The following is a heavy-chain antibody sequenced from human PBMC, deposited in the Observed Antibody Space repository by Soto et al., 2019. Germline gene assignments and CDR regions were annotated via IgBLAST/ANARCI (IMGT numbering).Heavy chain of an antibody. CDR3: GRDRVPSSGYYPYWFDP. Sequence: QVQLVQAGAEVKKPGSSVKVSCKASGGTFSSYASSWARQAPGQGHEWMGEIIPIFGTANYAQKCQGRVTITADESTSTAYMELSSLRSEDTAVYYCGRDRVPSSGYYPYWFDPWGQGTLVTVSS. CDR2: IIPIFGTA. J-gene: IGHJ5*02. CDR1: GGTFSSYA. V-gene: IGHV1-69*12. D-gene: IGHD3-22*01.